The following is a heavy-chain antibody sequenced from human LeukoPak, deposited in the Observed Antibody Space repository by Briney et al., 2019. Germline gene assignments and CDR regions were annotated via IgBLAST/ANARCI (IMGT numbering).Heavy chain of an antibody. CDR2: IYYSGST. CDR3: ARQGANYDILTGYSARDAFDI. Sequence: SETLSLTCTVSGGSISSSSYYWVWIRQPPGKGLEWIGSIYYSGSTYYNPSLESRVTISVDTSKNQFSLKLSSVTAADTAVYYCARQGANYDILTGYSARDAFDIWGQGTMVTVSS. J-gene: IGHJ3*02. D-gene: IGHD3-9*01. V-gene: IGHV4-39*01. CDR1: GGSISSSSYY.